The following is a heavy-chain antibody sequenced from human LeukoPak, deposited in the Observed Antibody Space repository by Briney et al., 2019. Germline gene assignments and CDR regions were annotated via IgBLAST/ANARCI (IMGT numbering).Heavy chain of an antibody. Sequence: PSETLSLTCTVSGGSISSGDYYWSWIRQPPGKGLEWIGYIYYSGSTYYNPSLKSRVTISVDTSKNQFSLKLSSVTAADTAVYYCARVGSISDTPLCSGGSCYPSLYWGQGTLVTVSS. D-gene: IGHD2-15*01. CDR3: ARVGSISDTPLCSGGSCYPSLY. J-gene: IGHJ4*02. CDR1: GGSISSGDYY. CDR2: IYYSGST. V-gene: IGHV4-30-4*01.